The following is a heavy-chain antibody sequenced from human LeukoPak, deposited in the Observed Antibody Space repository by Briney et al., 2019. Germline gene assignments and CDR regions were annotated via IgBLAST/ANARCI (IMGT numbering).Heavy chain of an antibody. V-gene: IGHV4-30-4*08. D-gene: IGHD6-19*01. Sequence: SETLSLTCTVSGGSISSSDYYWGWIRQPPGKGLEWIGYIYYSGSTYYNPSLKSRVTISVDTSKNQFSLKLSSVTAADTAVYYCARDLSRVAGTLGYWGQGTLVTVSS. J-gene: IGHJ4*02. CDR2: IYYSGST. CDR3: ARDLSRVAGTLGY. CDR1: GGSISSSDYY.